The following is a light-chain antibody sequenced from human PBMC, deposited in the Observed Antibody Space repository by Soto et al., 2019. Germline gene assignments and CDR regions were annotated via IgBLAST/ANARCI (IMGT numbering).Light chain of an antibody. CDR3: QHQA. CDR2: GAS. J-gene: IGKJ1*01. CDR1: QSVSNNY. V-gene: IGKV3-20*01. Sequence: EIVLTQSPGTLSLSPGERATLSCRASQSVSNNYLAWYQQKPGQAPRLLIYGASNRATGIPDRFSGSGSGTDFTLTISRLEPEDFATYYCQHQAFGQGTKVDIK.